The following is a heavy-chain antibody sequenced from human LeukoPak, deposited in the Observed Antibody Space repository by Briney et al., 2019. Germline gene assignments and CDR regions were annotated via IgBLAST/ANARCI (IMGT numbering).Heavy chain of an antibody. Sequence: SETLSLTCTVSGGSILSSSYYWGWIRQPPGKGLEWIGSIYYSGTTYYNPSLKSRVTISVDTSKNQFSLKLSSVTAADTAVYYCARLVGWELLGLDYWGQGTLVTVSS. V-gene: IGHV4-39*01. CDR1: GGSILSSSYY. CDR3: ARLVGWELLGLDY. J-gene: IGHJ4*02. CDR2: IYYSGTT. D-gene: IGHD1-26*01.